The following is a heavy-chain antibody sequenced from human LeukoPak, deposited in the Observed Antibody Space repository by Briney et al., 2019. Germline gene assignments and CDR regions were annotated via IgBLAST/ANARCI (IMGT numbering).Heavy chain of an antibody. Sequence: PGGSLRLSCAASGFTFSSYAMSWVRQAPGKGLEWVSAISGSGGSTYYADSVKGRFTISRDNPKNTLYLQMNSPRAEDTAVYYCARVPLPSYSAMAPGDDYGDYGFDYWGQGTLVTVSS. CDR3: ARVPLPSYSAMAPGDDYGDYGFDY. CDR1: GFTFSSYA. V-gene: IGHV3-23*01. CDR2: ISGSGGST. D-gene: IGHD4-17*01. J-gene: IGHJ4*02.